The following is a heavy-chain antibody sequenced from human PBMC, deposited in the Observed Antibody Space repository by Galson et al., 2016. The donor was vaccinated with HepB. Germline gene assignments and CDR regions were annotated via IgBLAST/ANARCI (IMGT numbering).Heavy chain of an antibody. D-gene: IGHD1-26*01. CDR3: ARGNLGTTASMAFDH. V-gene: IGHV4-4*02. CDR2: IYQTGTA. Sequence: LSLTCAVSGASISNNYWWSWVRQSPGEGLEWIGEIYQTGTAHYNPSFTSRATISVGKSKNQISLSLASVTAADTAVYYCARGNLGTTASMAFDHWGQGTLVSVSS. CDR1: GASISNNYW. J-gene: IGHJ4*02.